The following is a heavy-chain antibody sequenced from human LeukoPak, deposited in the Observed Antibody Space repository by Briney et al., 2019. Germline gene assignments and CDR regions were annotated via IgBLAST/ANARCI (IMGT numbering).Heavy chain of an antibody. D-gene: IGHD2-2*01. CDR3: ARSGHCSGADCYAEGIDY. CDR1: GYTFTTYD. Sequence: ASVKVSCKASGYTFTTYDINWVRQAAGQGLEWMGWMSPYGGDTKYAQKFQARVSMTRDTSITTAYMELSSLTSDDTAMYYCARSGHCSGADCYAEGIDYWGQGTLVTVSS. CDR2: MSPYGGDT. V-gene: IGHV1-8*01. J-gene: IGHJ4*02.